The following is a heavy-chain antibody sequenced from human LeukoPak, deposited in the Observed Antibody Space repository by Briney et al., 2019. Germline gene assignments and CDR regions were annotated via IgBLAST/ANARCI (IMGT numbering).Heavy chain of an antibody. CDR2: IWYDGSNE. Sequence: GGSLRLSCAASGFTFNTYAMNWVRQAPGKGLEWVAVIWYDGSNEYYADSVKGRFTISRDNAKNSLFLQLNSVRAEDTAVYSCARDLGDIVLQPPSIHFDLWGRGTLVTVSS. V-gene: IGHV3-33*01. CDR3: ARDLGDIVLQPPSIHFDL. CDR1: GFTFNTYA. J-gene: IGHJ2*01. D-gene: IGHD2-8*01.